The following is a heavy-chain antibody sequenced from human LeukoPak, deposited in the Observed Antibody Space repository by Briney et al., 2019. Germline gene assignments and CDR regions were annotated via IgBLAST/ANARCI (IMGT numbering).Heavy chain of an antibody. J-gene: IGHJ4*02. D-gene: IGHD6-19*01. CDR3: ARDIGSGWYWIGGNY. CDR2: IDPNSGGT. Sequence: EASVKVSCKASGYTFTGYYMHWVRQAPGQGLEWMGRIDPNSGGTNYAQKFQGRVTMTRDTSISTAYMELSRLRSDDTAVYYCARDIGSGWYWIGGNYWGQGTLVTVSS. CDR1: GYTFTGYY. V-gene: IGHV1-2*06.